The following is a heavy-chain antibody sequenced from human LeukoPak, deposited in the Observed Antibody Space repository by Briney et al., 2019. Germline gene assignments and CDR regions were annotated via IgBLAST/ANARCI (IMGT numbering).Heavy chain of an antibody. Sequence: GESLKISCKGSGYSFTSYWIGWVRQMPGKGLEWMGIIYPGDSDTRYSPSFQGQVTISADKSISTAYLQWSSLKASDTAMYYCARVGCSGGSCYSPYYYYYYYMDVWGKGTTVTVSS. J-gene: IGHJ6*03. V-gene: IGHV5-51*01. CDR1: GYSFTSYW. CDR2: IYPGDSDT. D-gene: IGHD2-15*01. CDR3: ARVGCSGGSCYSPYYYYYYYMDV.